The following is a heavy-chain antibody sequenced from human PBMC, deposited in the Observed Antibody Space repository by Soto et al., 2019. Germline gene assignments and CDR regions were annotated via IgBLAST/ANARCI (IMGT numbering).Heavy chain of an antibody. D-gene: IGHD5-12*01. CDR2: ISPGSGSV. V-gene: IGHV3-48*02. J-gene: IGHJ4*02. Sequence: EVQLVESGGGLVQPGGSLRLSCAASGFTFSSRGMIWVRQAPGKGLEWLSCISPGSGSVYYANSVKGRFSISRDNARDSLYLQMNSLRDDDTAVYYCATVDGPTVTTMFFDYWGQGILVTVSS. CDR3: ATVDGPTVTTMFFDY. CDR1: GFTFSSRG.